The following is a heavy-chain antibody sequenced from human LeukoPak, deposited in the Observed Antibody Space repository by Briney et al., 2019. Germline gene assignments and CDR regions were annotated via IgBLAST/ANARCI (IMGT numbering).Heavy chain of an antibody. CDR3: ARGSRNGWIRVYGMDV. Sequence: GASVKVSCKASGYTFTSYDINWVRQATGQGLEWMGWMNPNSGNTGYAQKFQGRVTMTRNTSISTAYMELSSLRSEDTAVYYCARGSRNGWIRVYGMDVWGQGTTVTVSS. CDR2: MNPNSGNT. J-gene: IGHJ6*02. V-gene: IGHV1-8*01. CDR1: GYTFTSYD. D-gene: IGHD2-2*03.